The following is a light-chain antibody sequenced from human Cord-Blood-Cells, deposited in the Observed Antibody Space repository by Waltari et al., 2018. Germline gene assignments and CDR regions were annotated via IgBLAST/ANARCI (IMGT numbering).Light chain of an antibody. CDR3: QVWDSSSDPVV. V-gene: IGLV3-21*04. CDR2: YDS. Sequence: SYVLTQPPSVSVAPGKTARITCGGNNIGSKSVPWYQQKPGQAPVLVIYYDSDRPSGIPERFSGSNSGNTATLTISRVEAGDEADYYCQVWDSSSDPVVFGGGTKLTVL. J-gene: IGLJ2*01. CDR1: NIGSKS.